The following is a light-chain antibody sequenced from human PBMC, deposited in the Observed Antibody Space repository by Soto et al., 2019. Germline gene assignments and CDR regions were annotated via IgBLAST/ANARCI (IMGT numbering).Light chain of an antibody. CDR3: QQYNNWPLT. CDR2: AAS. V-gene: IGKV3-15*01. Sequence: EIVMTQSPATLSVSPGERATLSCRASQSVSFNLAWYQQRPGLAPRLLIYAASTRATGIPARLSGSGSGTEFTLTISSLQSEDFAVYYCQQYNNWPLTFGGGTKVEIK. CDR1: QSVSFN. J-gene: IGKJ4*01.